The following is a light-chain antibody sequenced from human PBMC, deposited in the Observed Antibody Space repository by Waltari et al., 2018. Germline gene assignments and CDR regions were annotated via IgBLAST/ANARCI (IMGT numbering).Light chain of an antibody. V-gene: IGKV3-20*01. Sequence: EIVLTQSPGTLALSPGARATLSCRASQSVSSSYLTWYQQKPGQAPRLRIHGASSRATRIPDRFSGSGSGTDFTLTISRLEPEDFAVYYCQQYGRSWNTFGQGTKLEIK. J-gene: IGKJ2*01. CDR3: QQYGRSWNT. CDR1: QSVSSSY. CDR2: GAS.